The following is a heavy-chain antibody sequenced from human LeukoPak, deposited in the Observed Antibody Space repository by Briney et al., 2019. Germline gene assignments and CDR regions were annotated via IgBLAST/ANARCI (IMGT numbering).Heavy chain of an antibody. CDR2: IIPIFGKA. J-gene: IGHJ4*02. CDR3: ARDPASSGWPFFDY. D-gene: IGHD6-19*01. Sequence: ASVKVSCKASGGTFSSYAISWVRQAPGQGLEWMGRIIPIFGKANYAQKFQGRVTITADKSTSTAYMELSSLRSEDTAVYYCARDPASSGWPFFDYWGQGTLVTVSS. CDR1: GGTFSSYA. V-gene: IGHV1-69*04.